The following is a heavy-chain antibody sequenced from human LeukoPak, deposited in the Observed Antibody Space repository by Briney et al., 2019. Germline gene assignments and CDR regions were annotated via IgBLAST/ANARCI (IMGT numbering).Heavy chain of an antibody. CDR2: TYYRSKWYY. CDR1: GDSVSSNNAA. Sequence: SQTLSLTCAISGDSVSSNNAAWNWIRQSPCLGLEWLVRTYYRSKWYYGYAESMKSRITVNPDTSQNHFSLHLNSVTPEDTAVYYCASWRFDVWGQGTTVTVSS. D-gene: IGHD3-16*01. J-gene: IGHJ6*02. CDR3: ASWRFDV. V-gene: IGHV6-1*01.